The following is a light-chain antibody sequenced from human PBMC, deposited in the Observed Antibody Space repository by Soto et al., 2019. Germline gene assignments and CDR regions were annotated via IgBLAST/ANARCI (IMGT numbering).Light chain of an antibody. CDR3: QQYDYWPVT. CDR1: QSVSSN. Sequence: EIVITHSPATLSVSPGDRATLSCRASQSVSSNLAWYQQKPGQPPRLLIYGASTRATGIPARFSGSGSVTEFTLTISSLQSEDFAIYYCQQYDYWPVTFGQGTKV. V-gene: IGKV3-15*01. J-gene: IGKJ1*01. CDR2: GAS.